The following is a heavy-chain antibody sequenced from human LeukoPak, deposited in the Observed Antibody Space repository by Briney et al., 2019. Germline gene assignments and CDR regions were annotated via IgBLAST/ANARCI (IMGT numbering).Heavy chain of an antibody. CDR1: GGTFSSYA. CDR3: ARGPTGYNWNDVSLRGYYYYYMDV. D-gene: IGHD1-1*01. CDR2: IIPIFGTA. V-gene: IGHV1-69*01. J-gene: IGHJ6*03. Sequence: ASVKVSCKASGGTFSSYAISRVRQAPGQGLEWMGGIIPIFGTANYAQKFQGRVTITADESTSTAYMELSSLGSEDTAVYYCARGPTGYNWNDVSLRGYYYYYMDVWGKGTTVTVSS.